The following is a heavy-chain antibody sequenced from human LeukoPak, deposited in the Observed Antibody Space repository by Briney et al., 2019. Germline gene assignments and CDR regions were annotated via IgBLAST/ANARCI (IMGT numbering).Heavy chain of an antibody. D-gene: IGHD3-9*01. CDR1: GFTFSSYA. CDR2: ISYDGSNK. CDR3: ARDQDYDILTGYPGGWFDP. V-gene: IGHV3-30*04. J-gene: IGHJ5*02. Sequence: GRSLRLSCAASGFTFSSYAMHWVRQAPGKGLEWVAVISYDGSNKYYADSVKGRFTISRDNSKNTLYLQMNSLRAEDTAVYYCARDQDYDILTGYPGGWFDPWGQGTLVTVSS.